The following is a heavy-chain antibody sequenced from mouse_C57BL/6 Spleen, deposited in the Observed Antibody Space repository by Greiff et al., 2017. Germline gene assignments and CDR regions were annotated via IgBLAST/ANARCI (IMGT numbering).Heavy chain of an antibody. D-gene: IGHD1-1*01. CDR2: IYPGGGYT. CDR1: GYTFTNYW. J-gene: IGHJ3*01. CDR3: ARSDGYGSGGFAY. V-gene: IGHV1-63*01. Sequence: VQLQESGAELVRPGTSVKMSCKASGYTFTNYWIGWAKQRPGHGLEWIGDIYPGGGYTNYNDKFKGKATLTADNSSSTAYMQFSSLTSEDSTIYYCARSDGYGSGGFAYWGQGTLVTVSA.